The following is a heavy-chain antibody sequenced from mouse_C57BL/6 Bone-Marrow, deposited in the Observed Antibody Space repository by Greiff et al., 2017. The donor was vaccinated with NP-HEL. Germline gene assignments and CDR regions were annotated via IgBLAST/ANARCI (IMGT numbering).Heavy chain of an antibody. D-gene: IGHD1-1*01. Sequence: EVQLVESGAELVKPGASVKLSCTASGFNIKDYYMHWVKQRTEQGLEWIGRIDPEDGETKYAPKFQGKATITADTSSNTAYLQLSSLTSEDTAVYYCARDYYGSSLYWYFDVWGTGTTVTVSS. J-gene: IGHJ1*03. CDR3: ARDYYGSSLYWYFDV. CDR2: IDPEDGET. CDR1: GFNIKDYY. V-gene: IGHV14-2*01.